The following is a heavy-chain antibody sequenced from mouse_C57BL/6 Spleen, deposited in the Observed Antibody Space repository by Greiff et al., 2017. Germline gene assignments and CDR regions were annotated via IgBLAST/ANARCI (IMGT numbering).Heavy chain of an antibody. V-gene: IGHV14-4*01. D-gene: IGHD2-12*01. CDR2: IDPENGDT. CDR1: GFNIKDDY. J-gene: IGHJ2*01. CDR3: TTGDDTRYFDY. Sequence: VQLQQSGAELVRPGASVKLSCTASGFNIKDDYMHWVKQRPEQGLEWIGWIDPENGDTEYASKFQGKATITADTSSNTAYLQLSSLTSEDTAVYYCTTGDDTRYFDYWGQGTTLTVSS.